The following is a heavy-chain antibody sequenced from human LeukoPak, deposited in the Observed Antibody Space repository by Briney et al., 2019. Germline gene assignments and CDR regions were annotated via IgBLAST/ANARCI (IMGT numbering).Heavy chain of an antibody. J-gene: IGHJ6*02. CDR2: INPNSGGT. D-gene: IGHD2/OR15-2a*01. CDR3: ARVLGNYYYGMDV. V-gene: IGHV1-2*04. Sequence: ASVKVSCKASGYTFTSYYMHWVRQAPGQGLEWMGWINPNSGGTNYAQKFQGWVTMTRDTSISTAYMELSRLRSDDTAVYYCARVLGNYYYGMDVWGQGTTVTVSS. CDR1: GYTFTSYY.